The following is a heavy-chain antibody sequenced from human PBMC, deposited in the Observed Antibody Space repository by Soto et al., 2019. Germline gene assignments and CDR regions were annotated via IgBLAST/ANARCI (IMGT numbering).Heavy chain of an antibody. CDR2: ISAYNGDT. Sequence: QVQLVQSGAVVKEPGASVKISCKASGYTFTSYGISWVRQAPGQGLEWMSWISAYNGDTNYAQKVQGRVTMTTDTSTSTAFMELRSLRFDDTAVYYCVRDPDGHIDFDYWGQGTLVTVSS. V-gene: IGHV1-18*01. CDR1: GYTFTSYG. J-gene: IGHJ4*02. CDR3: VRDPDGHIDFDY.